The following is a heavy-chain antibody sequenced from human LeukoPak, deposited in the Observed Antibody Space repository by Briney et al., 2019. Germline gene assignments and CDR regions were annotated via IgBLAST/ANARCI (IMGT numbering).Heavy chain of an antibody. J-gene: IGHJ4*02. CDR2: ISYDGSNK. D-gene: IGHD5-12*01. CDR3: AKDRYTGYAGYDY. V-gene: IGHV3-30*18. Sequence: GGSLRLSCAASGYTFSSYGMHWVRQAPGKGLEWVAVISYDGSNKFYADSVKGRFSISRDNSKNTLYLQMNSLRAEDTAVYYCAKDRYTGYAGYDYWGQGTLVAVSS. CDR1: GYTFSSYG.